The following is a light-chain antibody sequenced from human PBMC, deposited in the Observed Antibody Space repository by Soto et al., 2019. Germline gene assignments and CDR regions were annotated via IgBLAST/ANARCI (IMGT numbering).Light chain of an antibody. CDR2: GAS. V-gene: IGKV3-20*01. CDR1: QTVSSNY. Sequence: EIVLTQSPGTLSLSPGERATLSCRASQTVSSNYLAWYQQKPGQAPRLLIYGASSRATGIPDRFSGSGSGTDFTLTISGLEREDFAVYYCQQYGSSPFTFGGGTKVEIK. J-gene: IGKJ4*01. CDR3: QQYGSSPFT.